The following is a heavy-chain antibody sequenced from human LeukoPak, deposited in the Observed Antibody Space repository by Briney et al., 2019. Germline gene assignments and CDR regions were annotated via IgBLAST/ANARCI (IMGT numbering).Heavy chain of an antibody. CDR2: ISGDGGST. CDR3: ASGDTMIVVPLDAFDI. J-gene: IGHJ3*02. Sequence: PGGSLRLFCAVSGFTFDVYAMHWVRHASGKGLEWVSLISGDGGSTYYADSVKGRFTISRDNSKNSLYLQTNSLRTEDTALYYCASGDTMIVVPLDAFDIWGQGTMVTVSS. CDR1: GFTFDVYA. V-gene: IGHV3-43*02. D-gene: IGHD3-22*01.